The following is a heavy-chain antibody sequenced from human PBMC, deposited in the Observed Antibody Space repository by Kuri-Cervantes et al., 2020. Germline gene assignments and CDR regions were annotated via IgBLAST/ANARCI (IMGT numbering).Heavy chain of an antibody. J-gene: IGHJ6*02. V-gene: IGHV3-9*01. CDR3: ARPYYDSSGYYFRARSVSYGMDV. CDR2: ISWNSGSI. D-gene: IGHD3-22*01. CDR1: GFTFDDYA. Sequence: GGSLRLSCAASGFTFDDYAMHWVRQAPGKGLEWVSGISWNSGSIGYADSVKGRFTISRDNAKNSLYLQMNSLRAEDTALYYCARPYYDSSGYYFRARSVSYGMDVWGQGTTVTVSS.